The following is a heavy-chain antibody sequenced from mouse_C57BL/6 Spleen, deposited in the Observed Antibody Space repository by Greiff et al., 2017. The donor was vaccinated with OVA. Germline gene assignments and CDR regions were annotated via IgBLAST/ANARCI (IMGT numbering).Heavy chain of an antibody. CDR3: ARRGTTVGAGDWYFDV. CDR2: IDPNSGGT. CDR1: GYTFTSYW. J-gene: IGHJ1*03. D-gene: IGHD1-1*01. V-gene: IGHV1-72*01. Sequence: QVQLQQPGAELVKPGASVKLSCKASGYTFTSYWMHWVKQRPGRGLEWIGRIDPNSGGTKYNEKFKSKATLTVDKPSSPAYMQLSSLTSEDSAVYYCARRGTTVGAGDWYFDVWGTGTTVTVSS.